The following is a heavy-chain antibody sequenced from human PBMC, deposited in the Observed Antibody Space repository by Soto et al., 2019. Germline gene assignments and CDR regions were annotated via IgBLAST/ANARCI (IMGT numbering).Heavy chain of an antibody. D-gene: IGHD2-15*01. CDR1: GFIFSTHW. CDR2: IEDDGRRT. Sequence: EVQLVESGGGLVQPGGSLRLSREASGFIFSTHWMHWVRQVPGKGLDWVARIEDDGRRTDYADSVKGRFTISRDNAKSTLFLQLNNLRVEDTATYHCAKAEYTAALPGLWGRGTLVTVSS. CDR3: AKAEYTAALPGL. J-gene: IGHJ4*02. V-gene: IGHV3-74*01.